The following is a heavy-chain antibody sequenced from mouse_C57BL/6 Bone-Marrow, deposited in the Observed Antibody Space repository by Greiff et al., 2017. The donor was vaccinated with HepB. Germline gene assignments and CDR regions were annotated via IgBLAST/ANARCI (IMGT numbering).Heavy chain of an antibody. CDR3: TRGPYYYGSSYEDAMDY. CDR1: GYTFTSYW. CDR2: IYPGNSDT. J-gene: IGHJ4*01. V-gene: IGHV1-5*01. Sequence: EVQLQQSGTVLARPGASVKMSCKTSGYTFTSYWMHWVKQRPGQGLEWIGAIYPGNSDTSYNQKFKGKAKLTAVTSASTAYMELSSLTNEDSAVYYCTRGPYYYGSSYEDAMDYWGQGTSVTVSS. D-gene: IGHD1-1*01.